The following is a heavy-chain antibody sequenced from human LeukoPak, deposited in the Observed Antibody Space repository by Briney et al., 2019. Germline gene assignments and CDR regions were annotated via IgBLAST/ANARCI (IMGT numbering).Heavy chain of an antibody. D-gene: IGHD6-19*01. CDR2: IDNSGST. CDR1: GGHIDSVY. J-gene: IGHJ4*02. V-gene: IGHV4-4*08. Sequence: SETLSLTCSVSGGHIDSVYWNWIRQPPGKGLEWIGYIDNSGSTKYNPSLQSRITMSRDTSKRQFSLKLTSVTAADTAMYYCASGAGWLIDYWGQGTLVSVSS. CDR3: ASGAGWLIDY.